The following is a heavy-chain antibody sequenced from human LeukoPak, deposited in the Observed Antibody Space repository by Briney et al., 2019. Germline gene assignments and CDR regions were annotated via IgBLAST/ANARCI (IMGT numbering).Heavy chain of an antibody. V-gene: IGHV3-48*03. CDR2: ISSSGSTI. Sequence: GGSLRLSCAASGFTFSSYEMNWVRQAPGKGLEWVSYISSSGSTIYYADSVKGRFTISRDNAKNSLYLQMNSLRAEDTAVYYCASPLHGIPVSGSEAYFDSWGLGTLVTVSS. D-gene: IGHD6-19*01. J-gene: IGHJ4*02. CDR3: ASPLHGIPVSGSEAYFDS. CDR1: GFTFSSYE.